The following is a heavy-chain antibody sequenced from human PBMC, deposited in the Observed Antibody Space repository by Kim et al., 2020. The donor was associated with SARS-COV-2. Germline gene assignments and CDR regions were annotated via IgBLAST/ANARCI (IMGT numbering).Heavy chain of an antibody. D-gene: IGHD3-22*01. Sequence: ASVKVSCKASGYTFTNYAMNWVRQAPGQGLEWMGWINTNTGNPTYAQGFTGRFVFSLDTSVSTAYLQISSLKAEDTAVYYCARDLYYYDSSSYYQGDYWGQGTLVTVSS. CDR1: GYTFTNYA. V-gene: IGHV7-4-1*02. CDR2: INTNTGNP. J-gene: IGHJ4*02. CDR3: ARDLYYYDSSSYYQGDY.